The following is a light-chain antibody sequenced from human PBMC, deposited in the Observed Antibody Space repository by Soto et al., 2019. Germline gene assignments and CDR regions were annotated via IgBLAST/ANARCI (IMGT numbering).Light chain of an antibody. Sequence: QSVLTQSPSLSGAPGQEITISCTGGSSNIGAGYAVHWYQHLPGTAPKLMIYDVSKRPSGVPDRFSGSKSGNTASLTISGLQAEDEADYYCCSYAGSYTSVVFGGGTKVTVL. CDR1: SSNIGAGYA. J-gene: IGLJ2*01. CDR2: DVS. CDR3: CSYAGSYTSVV. V-gene: IGLV1-40*01.